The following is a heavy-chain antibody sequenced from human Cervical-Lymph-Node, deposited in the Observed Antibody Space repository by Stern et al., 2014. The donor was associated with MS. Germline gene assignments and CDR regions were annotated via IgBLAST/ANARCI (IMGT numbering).Heavy chain of an antibody. V-gene: IGHV3-33*01. J-gene: IGHJ5*01. CDR2: IWNDEVNK. D-gene: IGHD5-12*01. CDR1: GFTFSNYG. Sequence: VHLVESGGGVVQPGASLRLSCEASGFTFSNYGMHWVRQAPGKGLEGAAVIWNDEVNKYYADSVKGRFTISRDNSKNTLYLQMNSLRAEDTAVYYCARDIGDVDIVATLPDSWGQGTLVTVSS. CDR3: ARDIGDVDIVATLPDS.